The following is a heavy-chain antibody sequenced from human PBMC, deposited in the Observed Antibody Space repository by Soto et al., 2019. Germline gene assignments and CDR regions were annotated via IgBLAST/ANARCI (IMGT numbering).Heavy chain of an antibody. CDR1: GFTFSSYG. CDR3: ARDEGIAVAGNNWFDP. D-gene: IGHD6-19*01. J-gene: IGHJ5*02. Sequence: GGSLRLSCAASGFTFSSYGMHWVRQAPGKGLEWVAVIWYDGSNKYYADSVKGRFTISRDNSKNTLYLQMNSLRAEDTAVYYCARDEGIAVAGNNWFDPWGQGTLVTVSS. V-gene: IGHV3-33*01. CDR2: IWYDGSNK.